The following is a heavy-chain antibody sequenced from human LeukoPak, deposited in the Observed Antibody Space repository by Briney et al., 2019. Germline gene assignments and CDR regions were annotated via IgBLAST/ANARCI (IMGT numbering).Heavy chain of an antibody. CDR3: ARDPIGGLHYYYMDV. Sequence: GGSLRLSCAASGFTFSSYSMNWVRQAPGKGLEWVSSISSSSSYIYYADSVKGRFTISRDNAKNSLYPQMNSLRAEDTAVYCCARDPIGGLHYYYMDVWGKGTTVTVSS. CDR2: ISSSSSYI. CDR1: GFTFSSYS. V-gene: IGHV3-21*01. J-gene: IGHJ6*03. D-gene: IGHD4-23*01.